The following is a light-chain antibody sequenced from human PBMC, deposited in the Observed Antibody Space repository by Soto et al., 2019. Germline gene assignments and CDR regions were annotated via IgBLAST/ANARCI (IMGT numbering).Light chain of an antibody. V-gene: IGKV1-33*01. Sequence: DIQMTQSPSSLSASVGDRVTITCRASQGIRNDLGWYQQKPGKAPKRLIYDASNLETGVPSRFSGSGSGTDFTFTISSLQPEDIATYYCQQYSHLITFGQGTRLEI. CDR2: DAS. CDR3: QQYSHLIT. CDR1: QGIRND. J-gene: IGKJ5*01.